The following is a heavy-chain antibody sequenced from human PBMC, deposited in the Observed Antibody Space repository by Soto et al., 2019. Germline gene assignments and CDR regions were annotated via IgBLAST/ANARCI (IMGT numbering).Heavy chain of an antibody. J-gene: IGHJ6*02. V-gene: IGHV1-18*01. Sequence: QVQLVQSGAEVKKPGASVKVSCKASGYTFTSYGISWVRQAPGQGLEWMGWISAYNGNTNYAQKLQGRVTMTTDTSTSTAYRELRSLRSDDTAVYYCARVGNYDFWSGKYYYYYGMDVWGQGTTVTVSS. CDR2: ISAYNGNT. CDR3: ARVGNYDFWSGKYYYYYGMDV. D-gene: IGHD3-3*01. CDR1: GYTFTSYG.